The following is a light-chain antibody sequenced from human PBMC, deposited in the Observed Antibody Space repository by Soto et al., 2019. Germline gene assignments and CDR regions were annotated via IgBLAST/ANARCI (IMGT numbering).Light chain of an antibody. CDR1: QSISSW. V-gene: IGKV1-5*01. CDR3: QQYNSYWT. Sequence: DIQMTQSPSTLSASVGNRVTITCRASQSISSWLAWYQQKPGKAPKLLIYDASSLESGVPSRFSGSGSGTEFNRTSSSLEPDDSATYYSQQYNSYWTFGQGTKVEV. CDR2: DAS. J-gene: IGKJ1*01.